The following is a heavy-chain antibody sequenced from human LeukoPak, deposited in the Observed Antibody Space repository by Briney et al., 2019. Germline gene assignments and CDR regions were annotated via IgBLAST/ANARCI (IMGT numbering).Heavy chain of an antibody. D-gene: IGHD3-16*01. CDR2: IRYDGSNK. CDR3: ANGGDLGNAFDI. V-gene: IGHV3-30*02. J-gene: IGHJ3*02. CDR1: GFTFSSYA. Sequence: GGSLRLSCAASGFTFSSYAMSWVRQAPGKGLEWVAFIRYDGSNKYYADSVKGRFTISRDNSKNTLYLQMNSLRAEDTAVYYCANGGDLGNAFDIWGQGTMVTVSS.